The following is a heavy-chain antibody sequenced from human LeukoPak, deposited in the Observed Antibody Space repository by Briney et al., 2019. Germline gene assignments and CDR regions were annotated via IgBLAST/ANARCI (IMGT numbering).Heavy chain of an antibody. Sequence: SETLSLTCAVYGGSFSGYYWSWIRQPPGKGLEWIGEINYSGSTNYNPPLKSRVTISVDTSKNQFSLKLSSVTAADTAVYYCARGPLGDITGTTYYYYYMDVWGKGTTVTVSS. V-gene: IGHV4-34*01. CDR2: INYSGST. CDR3: ARGPLGDITGTTYYYYYMDV. D-gene: IGHD1-7*01. CDR1: GGSFSGYY. J-gene: IGHJ6*03.